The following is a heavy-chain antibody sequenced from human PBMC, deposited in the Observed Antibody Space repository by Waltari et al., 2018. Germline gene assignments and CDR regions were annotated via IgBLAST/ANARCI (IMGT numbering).Heavy chain of an antibody. CDR2: IIPIFGTA. CDR1: GGTFSSYA. CDR3: ARDQGRYCTNGVCAGGMDV. J-gene: IGHJ6*02. D-gene: IGHD2-8*01. V-gene: IGHV1-69*12. Sequence: QVQLVQSGAEVKKPGSSVKVSCKASGGTFSSYAISWVRQAPGQGLEWMGGIIPIFGTANYAQKFQGRVTITADESTSTAYMEPSSLRSEDTAVYYCARDQGRYCTNGVCAGGMDVWGQGTTVTVSS.